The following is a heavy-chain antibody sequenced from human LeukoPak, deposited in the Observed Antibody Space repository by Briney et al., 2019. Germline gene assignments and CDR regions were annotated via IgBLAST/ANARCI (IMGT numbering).Heavy chain of an antibody. V-gene: IGHV4-39*01. Sequence: PSETLSLTCTVSGGSISSSSYYWGWIRQPPGRGLEWIGNIYYSGSTYYNPSLKSRVTISVDTSKNHFSLKLSSVTAADTAVYYCARTLWFGELFDYYYYYYMDVWGKGTTVTISS. CDR2: IYYSGST. D-gene: IGHD3-10*01. CDR1: GGSISSSSYY. J-gene: IGHJ6*03. CDR3: ARTLWFGELFDYYYYYYMDV.